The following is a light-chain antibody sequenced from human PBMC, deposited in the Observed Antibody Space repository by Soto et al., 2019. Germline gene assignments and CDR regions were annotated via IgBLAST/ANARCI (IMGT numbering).Light chain of an antibody. CDR3: QQYNNWPRT. Sequence: EIVMTQSPATLSVSPGERATLSCSASQSVSTNLAWYQQKPGQAPSILIYGTSTRATGIPARFSGSGSGTEFTLTISSLQSEDFAVYYCQQYNNWPRTVGQGTKVEIK. CDR1: QSVSTN. V-gene: IGKV3-15*01. J-gene: IGKJ1*01. CDR2: GTS.